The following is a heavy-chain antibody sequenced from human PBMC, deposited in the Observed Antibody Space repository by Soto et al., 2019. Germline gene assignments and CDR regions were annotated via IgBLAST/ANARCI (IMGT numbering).Heavy chain of an antibody. CDR2: IYYSGST. Sequence: TLSLTCTVSGGSISSSSYYWGWIRQPPGKGLEWIGSIYYSGSTYYNPSLKSRVTISVDTSKNQFSLKLSSVTAADTAVYYCARHGDIVVVPAYYYMDVWGKGTTVTVSS. J-gene: IGHJ6*03. CDR1: GGSISSSSYY. D-gene: IGHD2-2*01. V-gene: IGHV4-39*01. CDR3: ARHGDIVVVPAYYYMDV.